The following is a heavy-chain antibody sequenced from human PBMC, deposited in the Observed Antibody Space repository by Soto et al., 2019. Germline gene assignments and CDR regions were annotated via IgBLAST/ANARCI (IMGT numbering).Heavy chain of an antibody. D-gene: IGHD3-22*01. CDR1: GGTFNKYA. CDR3: ARQFDYDTSGYYYAY. CDR2: ITPLFGTP. Sequence: SVKVSCKASGGTFNKYAIDWVRQAPGQGLEWMGGITPLFGTPNYAQRFQGRVTISADEVTSTAYMELRSLRSDDTGVYYCARQFDYDTSGYYYAYWGKGTLVTVSS. J-gene: IGHJ4*02. V-gene: IGHV1-69*13.